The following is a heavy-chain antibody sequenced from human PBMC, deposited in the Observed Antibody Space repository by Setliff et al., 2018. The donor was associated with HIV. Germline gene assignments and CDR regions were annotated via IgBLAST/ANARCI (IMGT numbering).Heavy chain of an antibody. Sequence: GGSLRLSCATSGFTFGDYLMSWVRQVPGKGLEWVSGISWHGKIIGYGDSVRGRFTISRDDAKNSLYLQMNSLRAEDTGLYYCAKAKWLPRNSFYYYMDVWGKGTTVTVSS. CDR2: ISWHGKII. V-gene: IGHV3-20*04. CDR1: GFTFGDYL. D-gene: IGHD6-19*01. J-gene: IGHJ6*03. CDR3: AKAKWLPRNSFYYYMDV.